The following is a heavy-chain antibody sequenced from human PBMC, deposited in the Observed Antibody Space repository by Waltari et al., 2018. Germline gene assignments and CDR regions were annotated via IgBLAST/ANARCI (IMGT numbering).Heavy chain of an antibody. CDR1: GYTFTSYA. D-gene: IGHD5-18*01. CDR2: ISGANGNT. CDR3: ARDIGTYSYAN. J-gene: IGHJ4*02. V-gene: IGHV1-3*01. Sequence: QVQLVQSGAEVKKPGASVKVSCKASGYTFTSYAVHWLRQAPGQGPEWMGWISGANGNTKYSQRFQDRVTFTRDTSASTAYMELSSLRSEDTAVYYCARDIGTYSYANWGQGTLVTVSS.